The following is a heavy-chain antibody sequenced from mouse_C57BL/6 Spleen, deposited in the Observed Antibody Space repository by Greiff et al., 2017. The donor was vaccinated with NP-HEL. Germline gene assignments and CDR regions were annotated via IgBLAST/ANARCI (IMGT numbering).Heavy chain of an antibody. CDR2: IYPGSGNT. Sequence: QVQLQQSGAELVRPGASVKLSCKASGYTFTDYYINWVKQRPGQGLEWIARIYPGSGNTYYNEKFKGKATLTAEKSSSTAYMQLSSLTSEDSAVYFCASLYYYGSSYGYFDVWGTGTTVTVSS. D-gene: IGHD1-1*01. J-gene: IGHJ1*03. CDR3: ASLYYYGSSYGYFDV. CDR1: GYTFTDYY. V-gene: IGHV1-76*01.